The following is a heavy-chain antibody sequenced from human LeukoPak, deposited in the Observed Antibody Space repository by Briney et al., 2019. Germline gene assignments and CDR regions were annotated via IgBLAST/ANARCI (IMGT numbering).Heavy chain of an antibody. V-gene: IGHV3-30*18. CDR2: ISYDGRNK. Sequence: GGSLRLSCAASGFTFNNYGMHWVRQAPGKGLEWVAVISYDGRNKHYPDSVKGRFTISRDISTDTLWLQMDSLRTEDTAVHYCAKGPLRGTAAAIDYWGQGTLVTVSS. D-gene: IGHD2-2*01. J-gene: IGHJ4*02. CDR1: GFTFNNYG. CDR3: AKGPLRGTAAAIDY.